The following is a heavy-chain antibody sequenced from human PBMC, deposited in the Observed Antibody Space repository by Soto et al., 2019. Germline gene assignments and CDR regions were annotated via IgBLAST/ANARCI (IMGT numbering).Heavy chain of an antibody. D-gene: IGHD3-22*01. CDR2: ISTNGGST. CDR1: GVTVSSYA. J-gene: IGHJ4*02. V-gene: IGHV3-64D*06. Sequence: GGALRLSCXASGVTVSSYAMHWVRQAQEKGLEYVSSISTNGGSTHYADSVKGRFTISRDKYKKKQDRQMSSKRTEDTAVYKSVKGQYYYHSSGYYPFDYWGQRTLVTVSS. CDR3: VKGQYYYHSSGYYPFDY.